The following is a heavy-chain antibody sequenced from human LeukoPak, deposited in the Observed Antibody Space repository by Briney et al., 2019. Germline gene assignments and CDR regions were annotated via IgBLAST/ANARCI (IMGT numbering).Heavy chain of an antibody. CDR1: GFTFSDYY. J-gene: IGHJ4*02. D-gene: IGHD4/OR15-4a*01. CDR3: ARRAGAYSHPYDY. Sequence: GGSLRLSCAASGFTFSDYYMSWIRQAPGKGLEWVSVIYSGGSTYYADSVKGRFTISRDNSKNTLYLQMNSLRAEDTAVYYCARRAGAYSHPYDYWGQGTLVTVSS. CDR2: IYSGGST. V-gene: IGHV3-66*04.